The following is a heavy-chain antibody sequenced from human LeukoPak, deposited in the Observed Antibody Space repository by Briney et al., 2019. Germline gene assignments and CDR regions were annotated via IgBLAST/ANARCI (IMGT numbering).Heavy chain of an antibody. Sequence: SETLSLTCTVSGGSISSYYWSWIRQPPGKGLEWIGYIYYSGSTNYSPSLESRVTISVDTSKNQFSLKLNSVTAADTAVYYCARLRYTSAWYSDYWGQGTLVTVSS. CDR2: IYYSGST. V-gene: IGHV4-59*08. D-gene: IGHD6-19*01. CDR1: GGSISSYY. CDR3: ARLRYTSAWYSDY. J-gene: IGHJ4*02.